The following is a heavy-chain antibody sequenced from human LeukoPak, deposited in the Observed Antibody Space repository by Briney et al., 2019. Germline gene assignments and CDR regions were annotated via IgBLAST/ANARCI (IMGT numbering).Heavy chain of an antibody. V-gene: IGHV1-69*04. CDR1: GGTFSSYA. CDR2: IIPILGIA. D-gene: IGHD1-14*01. CDR3: ARDSRNAATDY. Sequence: GASVKVSCKASGGTFSSYAISWVRQAPGQGLEWMGRIIPILGIANYAQKFQGRVTITADKSTSTAYMELSSLRSEDTAVYNCARDSRNAATDYWGQGTLVTVSS. J-gene: IGHJ4*02.